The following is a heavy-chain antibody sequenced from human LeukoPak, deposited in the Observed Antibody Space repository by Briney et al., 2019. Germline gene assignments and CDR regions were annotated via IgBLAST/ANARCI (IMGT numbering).Heavy chain of an antibody. J-gene: IGHJ4*02. D-gene: IGHD5-24*01. CDR3: GRRRDGYNYVGTDY. CDR2: INPNSGGT. V-gene: IGHV1-2*02. CDR1: GYTFTGYY. Sequence: ASVKVSCKASGYTFTGYYMHWVRQAPGQGLEWMGWINPNSGGTNYAQKFQGRVTMTRDTSISTAYMELSRLRSDDTAVYYCGRRRDGYNYVGTDYWGQGTLVTVSS.